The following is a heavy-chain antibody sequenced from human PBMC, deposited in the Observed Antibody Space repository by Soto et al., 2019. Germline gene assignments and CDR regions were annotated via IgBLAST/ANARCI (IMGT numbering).Heavy chain of an antibody. J-gene: IGHJ5*02. CDR1: GFTFSSYA. D-gene: IGHD3-22*01. V-gene: IGHV3-64*04. CDR2: ISSNGGST. Sequence: GGSLRLSCSASGFTFSSYAMHCVRQAPGKGLEYVSAISSNGGSTYYADSVKGRFTISRDNSTSTAYMELSSLRSEDTAVYYCARPIQYYFDTSAQSAWFDPWGQGTLVTVSS. CDR3: ARPIQYYFDTSAQSAWFDP.